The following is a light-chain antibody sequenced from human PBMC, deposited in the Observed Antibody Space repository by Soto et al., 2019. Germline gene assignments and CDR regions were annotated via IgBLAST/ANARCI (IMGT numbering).Light chain of an antibody. Sequence: DIQMTQSPSSLSASVGDRVTITCRASQSISSWLAWYRQKPGKAPKLLIYDASSLESGVPSRFSGSGSGTEFTLTISSLQPDDFATYYCQQYNSYPWTLGQGTNVDTK. CDR3: QQYNSYPWT. CDR2: DAS. J-gene: IGKJ1*01. V-gene: IGKV1-5*01. CDR1: QSISSW.